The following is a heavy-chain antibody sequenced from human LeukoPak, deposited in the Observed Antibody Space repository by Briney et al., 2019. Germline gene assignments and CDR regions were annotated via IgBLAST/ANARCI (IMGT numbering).Heavy chain of an antibody. CDR2: IYYSGST. V-gene: IGHV4-39*01. Sequence: SETLSLTCTVSGGSISSSSYYWGWIRQPPGKGLEWIGSIYYSGSTYYNPSLKSRVTISVDTSKNQFSLKLSSVTAADTAVYYCARTDYGGRRHFDYWGQGTLATVSS. D-gene: IGHD4-23*01. J-gene: IGHJ4*02. CDR3: ARTDYGGRRHFDY. CDR1: GGSISSSSYY.